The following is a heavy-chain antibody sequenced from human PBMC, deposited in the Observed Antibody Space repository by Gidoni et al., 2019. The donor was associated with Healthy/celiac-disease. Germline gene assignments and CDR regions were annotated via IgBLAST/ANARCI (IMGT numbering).Heavy chain of an antibody. CDR3: ARGSRRYYGGVSYVDY. Sequence: QVQLQQWGAGLLKPSETLSLTCAVYGGSFSGYYWSWIRQPPGKGLEWIGEINHGGSTNYNPSLKSRVTISVDTSKNQFSLKVSSVTAADTAVYYCARGSRRYYGGVSYVDYWGQGTLVTVSS. CDR1: GGSFSGYY. V-gene: IGHV4-34*01. J-gene: IGHJ4*02. D-gene: IGHD4-17*01. CDR2: INHGGST.